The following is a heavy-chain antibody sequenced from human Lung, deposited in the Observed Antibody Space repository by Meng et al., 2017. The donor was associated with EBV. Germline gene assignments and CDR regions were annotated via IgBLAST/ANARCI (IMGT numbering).Heavy chain of an antibody. CDR3: AREYSSSSGLPGP. CDR1: GGSIRFGDYY. V-gene: IGHV4-30-4*08. CDR2: IYDSGST. D-gene: IGHD6-6*01. Sequence: VQPTESGPGLVKPSQTLSLTCTVFGGSIRFGDYYWSWIRQPPGKGLEWIGYIYDSGSTSYNPSLMSRVTISVDTSRNQFSLKLTSVTAADTAVYYCAREYSSSSGLPGPWGQGTLVTVSS. J-gene: IGHJ5*02.